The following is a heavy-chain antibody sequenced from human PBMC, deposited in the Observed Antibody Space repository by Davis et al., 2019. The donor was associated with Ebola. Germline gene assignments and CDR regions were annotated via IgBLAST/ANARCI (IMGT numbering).Heavy chain of an antibody. CDR2: ISNSGRTI. CDR3: ARDLYSSSGFDY. CDR1: GFTFSDYY. J-gene: IGHJ4*02. Sequence: GESLKISCAASGFTFSDYYMTWIRQAPGKGLEWVSYISNSGRTIYYADSVKGRFTISRDNAKNSLYLQMNSLTAEDTAVYYCARDLYSSSGFDYWGQGTLVTVSS. D-gene: IGHD6-6*01. V-gene: IGHV3-11*04.